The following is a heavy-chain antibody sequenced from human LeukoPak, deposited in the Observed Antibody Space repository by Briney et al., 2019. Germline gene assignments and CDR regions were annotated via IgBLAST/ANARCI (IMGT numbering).Heavy chain of an antibody. Sequence: GRSLRLSCAASGFTFSSYWMHWVRQAPGKGLVWVSRINNDGSYTNYADSVKGRFTISRDNAKNTLYLQMNSLRGEDTAVYYCARETSGHDYWGQGTLVTVSS. CDR1: GFTFSSYW. D-gene: IGHD6-19*01. V-gene: IGHV3-74*01. CDR2: INNDGSYT. CDR3: ARETSGHDY. J-gene: IGHJ4*02.